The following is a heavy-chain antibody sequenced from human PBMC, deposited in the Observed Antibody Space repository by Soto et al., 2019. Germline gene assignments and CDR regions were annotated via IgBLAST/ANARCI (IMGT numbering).Heavy chain of an antibody. CDR3: ARHARFYCSGRSCQFREIDY. D-gene: IGHD2-15*01. J-gene: IGHJ4*01. Sequence: SETLSLTCTVSGGSLSSYYWSWIRQPPGKGLEWIGYIYYSGSTNYNPSLKSLVTISVDTSKNQFSRKLSSVTAADTAVYYCARHARFYCSGRSCQFREIDYWGHGTLVTVSS. V-gene: IGHV4-59*08. CDR1: GGSLSSYY. CDR2: IYYSGST.